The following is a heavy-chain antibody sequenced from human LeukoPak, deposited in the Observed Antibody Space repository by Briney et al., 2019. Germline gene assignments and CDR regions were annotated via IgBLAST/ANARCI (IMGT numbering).Heavy chain of an antibody. J-gene: IGHJ3*02. CDR2: IYYSGTT. V-gene: IGHV4-59*01. CDR3: ARVQWELSQGGGAFDI. D-gene: IGHD1-26*01. Sequence: SETLSLTCTVSGGSISSYYWSWIRQPPGKGLEWIGYIYYSGTTNYNPSLKSRVTISVDTSKNQFSLKLSSVTAADTAVFYCARVQWELSQGGGAFDIWGQGTMVTVSS. CDR1: GGSISSYY.